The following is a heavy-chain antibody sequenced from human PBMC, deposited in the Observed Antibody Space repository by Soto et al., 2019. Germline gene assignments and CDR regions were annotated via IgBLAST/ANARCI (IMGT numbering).Heavy chain of an antibody. CDR2: IYYSGST. CDR3: ARKDMATTHWYFDL. D-gene: IGHD5-12*01. V-gene: IGHV4-31*03. Sequence: QVQLQESGPGLVKPSQTLSLTCTVSGGSISSGGYYWSWIRQHPGKGLEWIGYIYYSGSTYYNPSLKSRVTISVDTSKNQFSLKLSSVTAADTAVYYCARKDMATTHWYFDLWGRGTLVTVSS. CDR1: GGSISSGGYY. J-gene: IGHJ2*01.